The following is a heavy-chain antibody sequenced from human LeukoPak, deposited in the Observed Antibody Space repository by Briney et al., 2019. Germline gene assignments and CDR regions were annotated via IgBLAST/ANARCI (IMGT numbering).Heavy chain of an antibody. CDR1: GFTFGVYA. V-gene: IGHV3-49*03. CDR3: TRDRPIDY. J-gene: IGHJ4*02. CDR2: IRSKADGGTT. Sequence: GGSLRLSCSASGFTFGVYAMAWFGQAPGKGLEWVGFIRSKADGGTTQYAASVKGRFTISRDDSKSIAYLQMNSLKTEDTAVYFCTRDRPIDYWGQGTLVTVSS.